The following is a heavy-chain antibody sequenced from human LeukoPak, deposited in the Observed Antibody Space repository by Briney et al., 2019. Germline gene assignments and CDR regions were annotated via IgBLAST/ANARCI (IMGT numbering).Heavy chain of an antibody. Sequence: ASVNVSCKASGYTFTSYYIHWVRQAPGQGLEWMGLINPSGGSTSYAQKFQGRVTMTRDTSTSTVYMELSSLRSEDTAVYYCARNEEMATIERAFDIWGQGTMVTVSS. V-gene: IGHV1-46*01. J-gene: IGHJ3*02. CDR1: GYTFTSYY. D-gene: IGHD5-24*01. CDR3: ARNEEMATIERAFDI. CDR2: INPSGGST.